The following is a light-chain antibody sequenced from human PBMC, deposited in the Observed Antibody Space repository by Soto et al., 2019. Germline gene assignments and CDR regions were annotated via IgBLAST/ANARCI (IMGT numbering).Light chain of an antibody. J-gene: IGKJ1*01. V-gene: IGKV3-20*01. CDR1: QSVGSSY. Sequence: EIVLTQSPGTLSLSPGERATLSCRASQSVGSSYLAWYQQKLGQAPRLLIYDASSRATGIPDRFSGSGSGTDFTLTISRLEPEDFAVFYCQEYGESRTFGQGTKVEIK. CDR2: DAS. CDR3: QEYGESRT.